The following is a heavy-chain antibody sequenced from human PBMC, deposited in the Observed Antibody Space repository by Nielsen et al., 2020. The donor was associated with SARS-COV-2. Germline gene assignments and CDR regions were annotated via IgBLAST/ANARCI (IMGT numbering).Heavy chain of an antibody. CDR3: AKGSDFTGFDS. J-gene: IGHJ4*02. CDR1: GFTFRSYA. Sequence: GGSLKISCAASGFTFRSYAMHWVRQAPGKGLEWVSTFGDNDGPTYHADSVKGRFTISRDNSNSTLFLQMNSLRVEDTALYYCAKGSDFTGFDSWGRGTLVTVAS. V-gene: IGHV3-23*01. D-gene: IGHD1-14*01. CDR2: FGDNDGPT.